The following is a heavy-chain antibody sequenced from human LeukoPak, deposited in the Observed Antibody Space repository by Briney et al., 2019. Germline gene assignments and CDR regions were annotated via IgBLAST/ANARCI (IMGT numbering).Heavy chain of an antibody. CDR2: IYRSGST. CDR3: ARSLGFCSSSNCQEYLQH. V-gene: IGHV3-53*01. CDR1: GFTVSSNY. Sequence: PGGSLRLSCAASGFTVSSNYMSWVRQAPGKGLEWVSVIYRSGSTYYADSVKGRFTISRDNSNNTLYLQMNSLRAEDTAAYYCARSLGFCSSSNCQEYLQHWGQGTLVTVSS. J-gene: IGHJ1*01. D-gene: IGHD2-2*01.